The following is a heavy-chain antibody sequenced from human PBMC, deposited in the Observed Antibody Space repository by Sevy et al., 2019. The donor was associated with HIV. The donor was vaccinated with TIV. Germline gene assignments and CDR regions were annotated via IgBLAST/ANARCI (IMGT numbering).Heavy chain of an antibody. V-gene: IGHV5-51*01. CDR1: GYKFTTYW. Sequence: GESLKISCKGSGYKFTTYWIGWVRQMPGKGLEWMGIIYPGDSDPRYSPSFQGQVTLSAAKSISTAYLQWSSLKASDIAMYYCALIVQPTIAPFDIWGQGTMVTVSS. CDR2: IYPGDSDP. D-gene: IGHD1-26*01. J-gene: IGHJ3*02. CDR3: ALIVQPTIAPFDI.